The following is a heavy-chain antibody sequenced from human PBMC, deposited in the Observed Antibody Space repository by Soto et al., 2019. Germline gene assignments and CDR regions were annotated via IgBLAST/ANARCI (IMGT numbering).Heavy chain of an antibody. CDR3: ARDPTASYGDSLRFDY. V-gene: IGHV3-7*01. J-gene: IGHJ4*02. D-gene: IGHD4-17*01. Sequence: EVQLVESGGGLVQPGGSLRLSCAASGFNFRRYWMSWVRQAPGKGLEWVANIKEDGSAQYYVDSVKGRFTIFRDNAKNSLSLQMNSLRAEDTAIYYCARDPTASYGDSLRFDYWGQGTLVIVSS. CDR1: GFNFRRYW. CDR2: IKEDGSAQ.